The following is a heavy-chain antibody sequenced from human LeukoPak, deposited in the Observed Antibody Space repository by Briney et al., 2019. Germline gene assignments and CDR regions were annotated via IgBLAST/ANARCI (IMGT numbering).Heavy chain of an antibody. D-gene: IGHD2-15*01. J-gene: IGHJ3*02. Sequence: GGSLRLSCAASGFTVSSNYMSWVRQAPGKGLEWVSVIYSGGSTYYADSVEGRFTISRDNSKNTLYLQMNSLRAEDTAVYYCARIGWCSGGSCYGDAFDIWGQGTMVTVSS. V-gene: IGHV3-53*01. CDR1: GFTVSSNY. CDR2: IYSGGST. CDR3: ARIGWCSGGSCYGDAFDI.